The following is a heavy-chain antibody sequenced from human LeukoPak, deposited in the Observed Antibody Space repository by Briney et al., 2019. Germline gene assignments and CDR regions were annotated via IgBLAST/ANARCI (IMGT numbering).Heavy chain of an antibody. CDR1: GYSFSNYG. CDR3: ARWEYSISHFGY. V-gene: IGHV1-18*01. J-gene: IGHJ4*02. D-gene: IGHD6-6*01. Sequence: ASVKVSCKATGYSFSNYGIGWARQAPGQGLEWMGWISTYTDDIKYAENLQGRLTMTTDTPTSTAYMELRSLRSDDTAVYYCARWEYSISHFGYWGQGTQVVVSS. CDR2: ISTYTDDI.